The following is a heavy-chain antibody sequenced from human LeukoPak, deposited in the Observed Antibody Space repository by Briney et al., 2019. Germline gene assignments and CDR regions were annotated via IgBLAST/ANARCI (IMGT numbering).Heavy chain of an antibody. V-gene: IGHV4-59*07. J-gene: IGHJ5*02. CDR1: GGPICRYY. Sequence: SDTLSLPCTVSGGPICRYYGRWIRRPPGKALVWLGYIYYSGSTNYNPSLKSRVTISVDTSKNQFSLKLSSVTAADTAVYYCAGYYTAMADNWFDPWGQGTLVTASS. CDR3: AGYYTAMADNWFDP. D-gene: IGHD5-18*01. CDR2: IYYSGST.